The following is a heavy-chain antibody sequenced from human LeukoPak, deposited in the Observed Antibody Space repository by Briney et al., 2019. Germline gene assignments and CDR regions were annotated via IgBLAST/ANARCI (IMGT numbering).Heavy chain of an antibody. CDR3: AIEQYSYYYYYMDV. J-gene: IGHJ6*03. CDR2: INPNSGGS. Sequence: ASVKVSCKASGYTFTGYYMHWVRQAPGQGLEWMGWINPNSGGSTYAQNFQGRVTMTRDTSISTAYMELSRLRSDDTAVYYCAIEQYSYYYYYMDVWGKGTTVTISS. V-gene: IGHV1-2*02. CDR1: GYTFTGYY. D-gene: IGHD4-11*01.